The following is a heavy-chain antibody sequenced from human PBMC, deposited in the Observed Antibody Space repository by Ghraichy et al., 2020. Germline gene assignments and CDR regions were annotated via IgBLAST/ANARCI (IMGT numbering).Heavy chain of an antibody. V-gene: IGHV4-31*03. CDR1: GGSISSGGYY. J-gene: IGHJ2*01. CDR3: ARVPSLTWFGELLFDGYGYFDL. CDR2: IYYSGST. Sequence: SETLSLTCTVSGGSISSGGYYWSWIRQHPGKGLEWIGYIYYSGSTYYNPSLKSRVTISVDTSKNQFSLKLSSVTAADTAVYYCARVPSLTWFGELLFDGYGYFDLWGRGTLVTVSS. D-gene: IGHD3-10*01.